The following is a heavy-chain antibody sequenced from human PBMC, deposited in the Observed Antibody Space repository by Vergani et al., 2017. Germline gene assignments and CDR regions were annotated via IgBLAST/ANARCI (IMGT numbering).Heavy chain of an antibody. V-gene: IGHV3-23*04. CDR3: VKDKIDLGSYYFDS. Sequence: VQLVESGGGLVKPGGSLRLSCAASGFTFSNSAMRWVRQAPGRGLAWVSSISGAGPNTYYADSVKGRFSISRDNSKNSVYLQMNSLRAEDTAIYYCVKDKIDLGSYYFDSWGHGTLVTVSS. CDR1: GFTFSNSA. D-gene: IGHD2/OR15-2a*01. J-gene: IGHJ4*01. CDR2: ISGAGPNT.